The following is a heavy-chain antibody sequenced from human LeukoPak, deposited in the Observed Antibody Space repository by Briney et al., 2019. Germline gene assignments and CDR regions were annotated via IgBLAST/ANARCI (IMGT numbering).Heavy chain of an antibody. CDR2: ISSSSTYI. V-gene: IGHV3-21*01. D-gene: IGHD3-10*01. Sequence: GGSLRLSCAASGFTFSSYAMSWVRQAPGKGLEWVSFISSSSTYIYYADSVKGRFTISRDDAKNSLYLQMSSLRADDTAVYYCARDRVVSGRFGEVASWGQGTLVTVSS. J-gene: IGHJ5*01. CDR1: GFTFSSYA. CDR3: ARDRVVSGRFGEVAS.